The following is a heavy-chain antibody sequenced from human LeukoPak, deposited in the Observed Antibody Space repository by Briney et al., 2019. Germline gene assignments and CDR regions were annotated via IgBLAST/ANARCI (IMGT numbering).Heavy chain of an antibody. CDR2: IIPILGIA. V-gene: IGHV1-69*02. D-gene: IGHD3-10*01. Sequence: SVKVSCKASGGTFSSYTISWVRQAPGQGLGWMGRIIPILGIANYAQKFQGRVTITADKSTSTAYMELSSLRSEDTAVYYCASGRSSGYYYGMDVWGQGTTVTVSS. J-gene: IGHJ6*02. CDR1: GGTFSSYT. CDR3: ASGRSSGYYYGMDV.